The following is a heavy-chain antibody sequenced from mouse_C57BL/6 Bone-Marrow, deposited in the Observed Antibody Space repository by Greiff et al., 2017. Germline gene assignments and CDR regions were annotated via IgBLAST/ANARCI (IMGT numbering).Heavy chain of an antibody. CDR3: ARSTTVVATDYFDY. V-gene: IGHV1-80*01. D-gene: IGHD1-1*01. CDR1: GYAFSSYW. J-gene: IGHJ2*01. Sequence: VQLQQSGAELVKPGASVKISCKASGYAFSSYWMNWVKQRPGKGLEWIGQIYPGDGDTNYNGKFKGKATLTADKSSSTAYMQLSSLTSEDSAVYFCARSTTVVATDYFDYWGQGTTLTVSS. CDR2: IYPGDGDT.